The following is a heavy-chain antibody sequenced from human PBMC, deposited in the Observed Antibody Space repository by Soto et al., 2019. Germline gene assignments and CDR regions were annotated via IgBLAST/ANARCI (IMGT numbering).Heavy chain of an antibody. CDR1: SGSISSSNW. V-gene: IGHV4-4*02. Sequence: SETLSLTCAVSSGSISSSNWWSWVRQPPGKGLERIWEIYHSGSTNYNPSLKSRVTISVDKSKNQFSLQLSSVTAADTPVYYCARFPRGLGNCSSTSCYYYMESWDNGTTVTVSS. CDR3: ARFPRGLGNCSSTSCYYYMES. CDR2: IYHSGST. J-gene: IGHJ6*03. D-gene: IGHD2-2*01.